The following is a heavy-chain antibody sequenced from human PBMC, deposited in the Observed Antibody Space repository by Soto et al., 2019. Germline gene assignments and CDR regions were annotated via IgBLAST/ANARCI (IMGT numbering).Heavy chain of an antibody. D-gene: IGHD6-6*01. CDR3: ARSLSTIAARPDY. CDR2: INPNSGGT. V-gene: IGHV1-2*02. CDR1: GYTFTGYY. J-gene: IGHJ4*02. Sequence: QVQLVQSGAEVTKPGASVKVSCKAPGYTFTGYYLHWVRQAPGQGLEWMGWINPNSGGTHYAQKFQGRLTMTRDTSISTAYMELSRLTSDETAVYYCARSLSTIAARPDYWGQGTLVTVSS.